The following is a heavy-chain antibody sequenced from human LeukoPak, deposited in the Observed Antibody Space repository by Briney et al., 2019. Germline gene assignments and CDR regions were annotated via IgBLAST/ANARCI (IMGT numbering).Heavy chain of an antibody. J-gene: IGHJ4*02. Sequence: PSETLSLTCTVSGGSISSYYWSWIRQPPGKGLEWIGYIYYSGSTNYNPSLKSRVTISVDTSKNQFSLKLSSVTAADTAMYYCARQPLYYDSSGYYWGQGTLVTVSS. D-gene: IGHD3-22*01. V-gene: IGHV4-59*08. CDR2: IYYSGST. CDR1: GGSISSYY. CDR3: ARQPLYYDSSGYY.